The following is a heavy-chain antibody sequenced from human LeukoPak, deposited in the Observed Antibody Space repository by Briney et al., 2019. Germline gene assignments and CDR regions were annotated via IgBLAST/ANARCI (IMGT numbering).Heavy chain of an antibody. CDR2: ISGSGGST. D-gene: IGHD6-13*01. V-gene: IGHV3-21*04. Sequence: PGGSLRLSCAASGFNFSTYSMHWVRQAPGKGLEWVSAISGSGGSTYYADSVKGRFTISRDNAKNSLYLQMNSLRAEDTAVYYCARDLMGIAYRGAFYYWGQGTLVTVSS. CDR1: GFNFSTYS. CDR3: ARDLMGIAYRGAFYY. J-gene: IGHJ4*02.